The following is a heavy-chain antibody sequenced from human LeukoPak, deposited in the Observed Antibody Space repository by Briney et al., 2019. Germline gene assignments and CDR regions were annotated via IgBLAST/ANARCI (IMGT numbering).Heavy chain of an antibody. CDR2: INTNTGSP. CDR1: GYTFTSYA. Sequence: ASVKVSCKASGYTFTSYAMNWVRQATGQGLEWMGWINTNTGSPTYAQGFTGRFVFSLDTSVSTAYLQISSLKAEDTAVYYCARARVLQLWNRNWFDPWGQGTLVTVSS. J-gene: IGHJ5*02. CDR3: ARARVLQLWNRNWFDP. V-gene: IGHV7-4-1*02. D-gene: IGHD5-18*01.